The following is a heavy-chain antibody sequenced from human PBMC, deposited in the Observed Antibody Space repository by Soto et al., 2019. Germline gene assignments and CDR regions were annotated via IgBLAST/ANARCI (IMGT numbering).Heavy chain of an antibody. CDR1: GFTFSSYW. J-gene: IGHJ5*01. CDR2: IKQDGSEK. V-gene: IGHV3-7*05. D-gene: IGHD6-19*01. Sequence: PGGSLRPSCAASGFTFSSYWMSWVRQAPGKGLEWVANIKQDGSEKYYVDSVKGRFNISRDNAKNSLYLQMNSLRAEDTAVYYCAGQGLRGWYQEPNWFNPWGQGTLATVSS. CDR3: AGQGLRGWYQEPNWFNP.